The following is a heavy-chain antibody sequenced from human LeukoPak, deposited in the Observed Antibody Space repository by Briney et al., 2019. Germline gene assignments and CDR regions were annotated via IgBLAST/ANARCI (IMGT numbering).Heavy chain of an antibody. D-gene: IGHD5/OR15-5a*01. CDR1: GYTFSSYG. V-gene: IGHV1-18*01. J-gene: IGHJ4*02. CDR2: IRAYIGNT. CDR3: ARSYSVYDYWAFGY. Sequence: GASVKVSCMASGYTFSSYGISWVRPAPGQGLEWMGWIRAYIGNTNYAQKLQGRVTMTTDTSTSTAYMELRSPRSDDTAVYYCARSYSVYDYWAFGYWGQGTLVTVSS.